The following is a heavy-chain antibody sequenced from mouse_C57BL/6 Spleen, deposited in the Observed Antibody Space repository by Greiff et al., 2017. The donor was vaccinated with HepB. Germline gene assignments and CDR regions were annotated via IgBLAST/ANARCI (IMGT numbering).Heavy chain of an antibody. CDR3: ARCEGIYYDYDEAWFAY. J-gene: IGHJ3*01. D-gene: IGHD2-4*01. CDR2: IDPNSGGT. Sequence: VQLQQPGAELVKPGASVKLSCKASGYTFTSYWMHWVKQRPGRGLEWIGRIDPNSGGTKYNEKFKSKATLTVDKPSSTAYMQLSSLTSEDSAVYYCARCEGIYYDYDEAWFAYWGQGTLVTVSA. V-gene: IGHV1-72*01. CDR1: GYTFTSYW.